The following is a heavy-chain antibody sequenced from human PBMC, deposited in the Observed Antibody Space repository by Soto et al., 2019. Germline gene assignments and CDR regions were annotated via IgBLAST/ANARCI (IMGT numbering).Heavy chain of an antibody. Sequence: SETLSLTCAVHGGSFSGYYWDWIRQPPGKGLEWIGEVNHGGTSNYNPSLKSRATISVDTSKNQFSLKLSSVTAADTAVYFCARDSGIAVASRLDPWGQGTLVTVSS. V-gene: IGHV4-34*01. CDR2: VNHGGTS. D-gene: IGHD6-19*01. CDR3: ARDSGIAVASRLDP. CDR1: GGSFSGYY. J-gene: IGHJ5*02.